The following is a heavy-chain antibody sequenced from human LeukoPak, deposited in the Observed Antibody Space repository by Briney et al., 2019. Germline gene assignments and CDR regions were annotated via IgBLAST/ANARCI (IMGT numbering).Heavy chain of an antibody. V-gene: IGHV3-7*01. J-gene: IGHJ4*02. CDR1: GFTFSSYW. D-gene: IGHD3-3*01. CDR2: IKQDGSEK. CDR3: ARDTTFWSGYPHFDY. Sequence: PGGSLRLSCAASGFTFSSYWMSWVRQAPGKGLEWVANIKQDGSEKYYVDSVKGRFTISRDNAKNSLYLQMNSLRAEDTAVYYCARDTTFWSGYPHFDYWGQGTLVTVSS.